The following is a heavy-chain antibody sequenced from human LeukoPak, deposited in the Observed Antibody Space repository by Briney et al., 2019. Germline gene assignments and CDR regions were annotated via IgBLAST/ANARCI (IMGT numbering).Heavy chain of an antibody. CDR3: AKDQVGRDGYNQGYFDL. J-gene: IGHJ2*01. CDR1: GFTFDDYA. D-gene: IGHD5-24*01. CDR2: ISWNSGSI. Sequence: GGSLRLSCAASGFTFDDYAMHWVRQAPGKGLEWVSGISWNSGSIGYADSVKGRFTISRDNAKNSLYLRMNSLRAEDTALYYCAKDQVGRDGYNQGYFDLWGRGTLVTVSS. V-gene: IGHV3-9*01.